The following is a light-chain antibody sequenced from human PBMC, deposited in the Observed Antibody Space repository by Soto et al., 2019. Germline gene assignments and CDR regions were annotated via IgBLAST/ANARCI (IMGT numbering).Light chain of an antibody. CDR3: QQYNNWPPLLT. Sequence: EIVMTQSPATLSVSPGERATLSCRASQCVSSNLAWYQQKPGQAPRLLIYGASTRATGIPARCSGSGYGTEFTLTISSLQSEDFAVYSCQQYNNWPPLLTFGGGTKVEIK. V-gene: IGKV3-15*01. CDR2: GAS. CDR1: QCVSSN. J-gene: IGKJ4*01.